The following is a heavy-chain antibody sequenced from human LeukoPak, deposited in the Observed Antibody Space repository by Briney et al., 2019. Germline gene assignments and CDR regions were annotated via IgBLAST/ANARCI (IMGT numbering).Heavy chain of an antibody. J-gene: IGHJ6*03. CDR3: ARGMGAPYYYYYYMDV. V-gene: IGHV1-69*05. CDR1: GGTFSGYA. D-gene: IGHD1-26*01. CDR2: IIPIFGTA. Sequence: ASVKVSCRASGGTFSGYAISWVRQAPGQGLEWMGRIIPIFGTANYAQKFQGRVTITTDESTSTAYMELSSLRSEDTAVYYCARGMGAPYYYYYYMDVWGKGTTVTVSS.